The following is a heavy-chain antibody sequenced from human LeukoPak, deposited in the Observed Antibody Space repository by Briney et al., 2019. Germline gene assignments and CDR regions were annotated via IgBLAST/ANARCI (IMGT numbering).Heavy chain of an antibody. CDR3: ARGPLDYGGNSGYYYYMDV. CDR1: GFTFSSYS. Sequence: GGSLRLSCAASGFTFSSYSMNWVRQAPGKGLEWVSSISSSSSYIYYADSVKGRFTISRGNAKNSLYLQMNSLRAEDTAVYYCARGPLDYGGNSGYYYYMDVWGKGTTVTVSS. V-gene: IGHV3-21*01. D-gene: IGHD4-23*01. CDR2: ISSSSSYI. J-gene: IGHJ6*03.